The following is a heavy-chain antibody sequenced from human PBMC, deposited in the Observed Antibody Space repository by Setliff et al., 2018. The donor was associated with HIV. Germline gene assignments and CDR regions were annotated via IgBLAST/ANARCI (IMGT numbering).Heavy chain of an antibody. Sequence: PSETLSLTCSVSDDSISSSANYWSWIRQPAGQRLEWIGRIYASGSTNYNPSLKSRVSISVDMSQNQFSLKVTSVTAADTAVYYCAREPRVRGTLDFWGQGTLVTVSS. J-gene: IGHJ4*02. CDR1: DDSISSSANY. D-gene: IGHD2-15*01. CDR3: AREPRVRGTLDF. V-gene: IGHV4-61*02. CDR2: IYASGST.